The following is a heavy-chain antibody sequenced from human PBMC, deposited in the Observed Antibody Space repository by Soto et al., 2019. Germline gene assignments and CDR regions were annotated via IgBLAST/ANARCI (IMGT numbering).Heavy chain of an antibody. CDR2: IYPRDSDI. CDR3: ARQHPLDSSVWYD. Sequence: GESLKISCKVFGDSFTGFWIGWVRQMPGKGLEWVASIYPRDSDIRYNPSFQGQVTISADRSTTTAYLQWSSLKASDTAIYYCARQHPLDSSVWYDWGQGTLVTVSS. D-gene: IGHD6-19*01. V-gene: IGHV5-51*01. J-gene: IGHJ4*02. CDR1: GDSFTGFW.